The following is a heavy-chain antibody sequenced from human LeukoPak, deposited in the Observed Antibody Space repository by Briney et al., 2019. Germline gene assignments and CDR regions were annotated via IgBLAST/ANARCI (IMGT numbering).Heavy chain of an antibody. D-gene: IGHD6-13*01. CDR3: ARDNYSGSWPRRVWFDP. V-gene: IGHV4-61*02. CDR2: IYTSGST. CDR1: GGSISSGSYY. J-gene: IGHJ5*02. Sequence: SETLSLTCTVSGGSISSGSYYWSWIRQPAGKGLEWIGRIYTSGSTNYNPSLKSRVTISVDTSKNQFSLKLSSVTAADTAVYYCARDNYSGSWPRRVWFDPWGQGTLVTVSS.